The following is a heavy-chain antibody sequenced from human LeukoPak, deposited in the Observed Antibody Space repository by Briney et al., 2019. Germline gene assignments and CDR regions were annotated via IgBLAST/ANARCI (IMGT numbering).Heavy chain of an antibody. CDR1: GGSFSGYY. V-gene: IGHV4-34*06. J-gene: IGHJ2*01. D-gene: IGHD6-13*01. CDR2: INHSGST. CDR3: AKMRQAATGGPWYFDL. Sequence: SETLSLTCAVYGGSFSGYYWSWIRQPPGKGLEWIGEINHSGSTNYNPSLKSRVTISVDTSKNQFSLYLGSMTAADTAVYYCAKMRQAATGGPWYFDLWGRGTLVTVSS.